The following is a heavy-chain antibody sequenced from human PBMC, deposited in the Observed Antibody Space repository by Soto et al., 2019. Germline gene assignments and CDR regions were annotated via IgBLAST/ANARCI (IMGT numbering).Heavy chain of an antibody. D-gene: IGHD2-15*01. J-gene: IGHJ5*02. CDR2: IYYSGST. CDR3: ARGGASSKWFAP. V-gene: IGHV4-39*07. CDR1: GGSISSSSYY. Sequence: SETLSLTCTVSGGSISSSSYYWGWIRQPPGKGLEWIGSIYYSGSTYYNPSLASRVTISADTYKSQFSLNLRSVTAADTAVYYCARGGASSKWFAPWGQGTLVTVSS.